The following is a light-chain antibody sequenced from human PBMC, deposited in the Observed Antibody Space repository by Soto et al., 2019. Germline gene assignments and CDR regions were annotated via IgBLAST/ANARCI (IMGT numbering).Light chain of an antibody. J-gene: IGLJ2*01. Sequence: QSALTQPASVSGSPGQSITISCTGTSSDVGGYNYVSWYQQHPGKAPNLIIYDVSNRPSGVSNRFSGSKSGNTASLTISGLQAEDEADYYCSSYSSTTTSLFGGATKLTVL. CDR2: DVS. V-gene: IGLV2-14*01. CDR1: SSDVGGYNY. CDR3: SSYSSTTTSL.